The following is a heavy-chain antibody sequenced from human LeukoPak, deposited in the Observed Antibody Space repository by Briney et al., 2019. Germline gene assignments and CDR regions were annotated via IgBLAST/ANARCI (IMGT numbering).Heavy chain of an antibody. Sequence: SVKVSCKASGGTFSSYAISWVRQAPGQGLEWMGGIIPIFGTANYAQKFQGRVTITTDESTSTAYMELSSLRSEDTAVYYCARGAAGYCGNDCYRAFHIWGQGTMVIVSS. CDR3: ARGAAGYCGNDCYRAFHI. CDR2: IIPIFGTA. D-gene: IGHD2-21*02. V-gene: IGHV1-69*05. CDR1: GGTFSSYA. J-gene: IGHJ3*02.